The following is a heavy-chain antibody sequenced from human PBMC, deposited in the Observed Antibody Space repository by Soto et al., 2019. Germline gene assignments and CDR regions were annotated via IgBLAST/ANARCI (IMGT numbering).Heavy chain of an antibody. CDR3: ARESGSSSKYYYYYGMDV. V-gene: IGHV4-4*02. CDR2: IYAXGST. D-gene: IGHD6-6*01. Sequence: SETLSLTCAVSGGSISSSNWWGWVRQPPGEGLEGIGEIYAXGSTQYNPSLKSRVTISVDKSKNQCSLKLSSVTAADTAVYHCARESGSSSKYYYYYGMDVGGQGATVTVSS. CDR1: GGSISSSNW. J-gene: IGHJ6*02.